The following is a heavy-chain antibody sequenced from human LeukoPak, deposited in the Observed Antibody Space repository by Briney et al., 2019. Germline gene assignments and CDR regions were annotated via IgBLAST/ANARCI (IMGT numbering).Heavy chain of an antibody. CDR3: TTEGGHLHSNPFDY. CDR1: GFIFTNGW. V-gene: IGHV3-15*01. J-gene: IGHJ4*02. Sequence: PGGSLRLSCAASGFIFTNGWMSWVRQAPGKGLEWVGHIKSETYGGATDYAAPVKGRFTISRDDSKTTVFLQMNSLKSEDTAVYYCTTEGGHLHSNPFDYWGQGTLVTVSS. D-gene: IGHD2-15*01. CDR2: IKSETYGGAT.